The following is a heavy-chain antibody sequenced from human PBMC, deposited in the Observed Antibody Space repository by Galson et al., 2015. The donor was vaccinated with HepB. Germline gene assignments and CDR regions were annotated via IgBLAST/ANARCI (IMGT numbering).Heavy chain of an antibody. CDR3: AREESSIAVAAIDY. V-gene: IGHV3-33*01. CDR1: GFTFSGYG. D-gene: IGHD6-19*01. CDR2: IWYDGSNK. Sequence: SLRLSCAASGFTFSGYGMHWVRQAPGKGLEWVALIWYDGSNKYYADSVKGRFTISRDNAENTLFLQMNSLRAEDTAVYYFAREESSIAVAAIDYWGQGILVTVSS. J-gene: IGHJ4*02.